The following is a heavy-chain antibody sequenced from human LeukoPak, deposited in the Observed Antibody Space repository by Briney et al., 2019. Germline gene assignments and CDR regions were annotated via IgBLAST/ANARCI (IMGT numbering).Heavy chain of an antibody. CDR1: GFTFSLHR. Sequence: KTGGSLRLSCAASGFTFSLHRIHWVRQVPGKGLEWISWIETDGTRTGYVASVRGRFTVSRDNAKSTVYLEMNSLRAEDTALYYCARVESSGSYSTADYWGQGTLVTVSS. CDR2: IETDGTRT. D-gene: IGHD1-26*01. CDR3: ARVESSGSYSTADY. V-gene: IGHV3-74*01. J-gene: IGHJ4*02.